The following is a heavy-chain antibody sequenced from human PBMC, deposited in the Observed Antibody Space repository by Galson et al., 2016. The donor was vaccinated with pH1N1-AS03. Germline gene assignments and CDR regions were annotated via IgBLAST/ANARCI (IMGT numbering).Heavy chain of an antibody. Sequence: SVKVSCKASGGTFSSYVINWVRQAPGQGLEWMGRIIPSLDVPNYAQKFQGRVTITADKSTRTAYMELSSLRSEETAVYYCARDSTITGTTEDDALDIWGQGTMVIVSS. CDR1: GGTFSSYV. CDR3: ARDSTITGTTEDDALDI. V-gene: IGHV1-69*04. CDR2: IIPSLDVP. D-gene: IGHD1-14*01. J-gene: IGHJ3*02.